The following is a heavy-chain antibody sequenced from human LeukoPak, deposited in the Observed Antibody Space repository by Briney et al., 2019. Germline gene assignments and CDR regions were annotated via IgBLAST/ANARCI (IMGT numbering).Heavy chain of an antibody. Sequence: GGSLRLSCAASGFTFDGYTMHWVRQAPGKGLEWVSLISWDGGSTYYADSVKGRFTISRDNSKNSLYLQMNSLRTEDTALYYCAKASVRGVIITGHYYYMDVWGKGTTVTISS. CDR3: AKASVRGVIITGHYYYMDV. D-gene: IGHD3-10*01. CDR1: GFTFDGYT. CDR2: ISWDGGST. J-gene: IGHJ6*03. V-gene: IGHV3-43*01.